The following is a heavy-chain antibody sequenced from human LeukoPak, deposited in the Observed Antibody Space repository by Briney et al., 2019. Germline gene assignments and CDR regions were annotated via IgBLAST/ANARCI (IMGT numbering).Heavy chain of an antibody. Sequence: SETLSLTCTVSGGSLSSTSHYWAWIRQPPGKGLEWVGSVYYSGSTYYNPSLKSRVTVSIDMSKNQFSLKLSSVTAADTAMYYCARSWGYDFWSGNLLDYWGQGTLVTVSS. CDR2: VYYSGST. CDR1: GGSLSSTSHY. V-gene: IGHV4-39*07. J-gene: IGHJ4*02. CDR3: ARSWGYDFWSGNLLDY. D-gene: IGHD3-3*01.